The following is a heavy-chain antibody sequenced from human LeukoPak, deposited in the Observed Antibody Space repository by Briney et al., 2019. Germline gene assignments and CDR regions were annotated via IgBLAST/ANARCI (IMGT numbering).Heavy chain of an antibody. Sequence: SETLSLTCTVSGGSISSSSYYWGWIRQPPGKGLEWIGSIYYSGSTYYNPSLKSRVTISVDTSKNQFSLKLSSATAADTAVYYCARKQYYYDSSGYSNWFDPWGQGTLVTVSS. V-gene: IGHV4-39*01. J-gene: IGHJ5*02. CDR1: GGSISSSSYY. CDR2: IYYSGST. CDR3: ARKQYYYDSSGYSNWFDP. D-gene: IGHD3-22*01.